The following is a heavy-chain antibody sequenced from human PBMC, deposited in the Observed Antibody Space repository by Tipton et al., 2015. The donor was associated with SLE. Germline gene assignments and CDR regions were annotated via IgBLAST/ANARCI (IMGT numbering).Heavy chain of an antibody. V-gene: IGHV3-33*06. Sequence: SLRLSCAASGFTFSSYGMHWVRQVPGKGLEWVVVIWYDGSNKYYADSVKGRFTISRDNSKNTLYLQMNSLRAEDTAVYYCAKDAATPWYFDLWGRGTLVTVSS. CDR2: IWYDGSNK. J-gene: IGHJ2*01. CDR3: AKDAATPWYFDL. D-gene: IGHD2-15*01. CDR1: GFTFSSYG.